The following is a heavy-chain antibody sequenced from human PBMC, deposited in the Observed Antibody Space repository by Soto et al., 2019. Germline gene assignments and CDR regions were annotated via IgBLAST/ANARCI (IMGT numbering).Heavy chain of an antibody. D-gene: IGHD3-16*01. V-gene: IGHV3-30*18. J-gene: IGHJ3*02. CDR2: ISYDGSNK. Sequence: GSLRLSCAASGFTFSSYGMHWVRQAPGKGLEWVAVISYDGSNKYYADSVKGRFTISRDNSKNTLYLQMNSLRAEDKAVYYCAKVGVWISDAFDIWGPGTMVIVSS. CDR3: AKVGVWISDAFDI. CDR1: GFTFSSYG.